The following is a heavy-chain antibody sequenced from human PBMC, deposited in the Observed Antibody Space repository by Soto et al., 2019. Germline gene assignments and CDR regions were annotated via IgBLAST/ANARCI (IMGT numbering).Heavy chain of an antibody. V-gene: IGHV3-33*01. D-gene: IGHD2-8*01. CDR1: GFPFCHYG. Sequence: QVQLVESGGGVVQPGRSLRLSCVGSGFPFCHYGMHWVRQAPGKGLEWVAVIWSDGNKESYADSVKGRFAISRDNSKDPLYLEMNSRRAVDSSVNFCARDRKGVLFPMDVWGQGTTVSVSS. J-gene: IGHJ6*02. CDR3: ARDRKGVLFPMDV. CDR2: IWSDGNKE.